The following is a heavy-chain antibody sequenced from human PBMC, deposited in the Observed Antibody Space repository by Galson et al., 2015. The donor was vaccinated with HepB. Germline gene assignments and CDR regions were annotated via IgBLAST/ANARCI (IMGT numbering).Heavy chain of an antibody. J-gene: IGHJ6*02. CDR3: ARVYDGDDAGEDYGMDV. CDR2: ISSPRSTCI. V-gene: IGHV3-21*06. Sequence: SSYSMNWVRQAPGKGLEWVSSISSPRSTCIYYADSMKGRFTISRDDAKNSLYLQMNSLRADDTAVYYCARVYDGDDAGEDYGMDVWGPGATVTVSS. CDR1: SSYS. D-gene: IGHD4-17*01.